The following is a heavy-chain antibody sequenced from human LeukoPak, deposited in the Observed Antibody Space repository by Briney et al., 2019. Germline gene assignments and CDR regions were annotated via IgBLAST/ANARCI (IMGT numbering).Heavy chain of an antibody. J-gene: IGHJ3*01. Sequence: SETLSLTCTVSGGSISSGGYYWSWIRQHPGKGLEWIGYIYYSGSTYYNPSLKSRVTISVDTSKNQFSLKLSSVTAADTAVYYCARGRYCGGDCYSRAFDVWGQGTMVTVSS. CDR3: ARGRYCGGDCYSRAFDV. CDR2: IYYSGST. CDR1: GGSISSGGYY. V-gene: IGHV4-31*03. D-gene: IGHD2-21*02.